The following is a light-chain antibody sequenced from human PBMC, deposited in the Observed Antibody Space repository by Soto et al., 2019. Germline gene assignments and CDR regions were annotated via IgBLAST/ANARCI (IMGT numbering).Light chain of an antibody. Sequence: DIQMTQSPSSLSASVGDRVTITCRASQSISGYLNWYQQKSGKDPKLLIFEATTLQSGVPSRFSGSGSGTDFTLTISSLQPEEFATYSSQQSYKTPYTFGQGTKLEIK. CDR1: QSISGY. J-gene: IGKJ2*01. CDR2: EAT. CDR3: QQSYKTPYT. V-gene: IGKV1-39*01.